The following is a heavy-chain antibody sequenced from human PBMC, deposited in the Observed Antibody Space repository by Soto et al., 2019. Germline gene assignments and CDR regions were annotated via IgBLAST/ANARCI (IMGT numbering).Heavy chain of an antibody. J-gene: IGHJ4*02. Sequence: EVQLVESGGGLVQPGGSLRLSCVVSGFSVSSNYMSWVRQAPGKGLEWVSVLYSGGDTVYADSVKGRFTISRDNSKNTLYLQMRILRVVDTAVYYCASGGGVASTGTGSFGYWGQGTLVTVSS. CDR2: LYSGGDT. D-gene: IGHD6-13*01. CDR3: ASGGGVASTGTGSFGY. CDR1: GFSVSSNY. V-gene: IGHV3-66*01.